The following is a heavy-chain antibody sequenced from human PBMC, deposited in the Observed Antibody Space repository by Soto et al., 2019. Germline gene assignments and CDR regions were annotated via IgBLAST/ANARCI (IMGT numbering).Heavy chain of an antibody. V-gene: IGHV3-23*01. CDR1: GFTFSSYA. D-gene: IGHD2-15*01. J-gene: IGHJ2*01. Sequence: GGSLRLSCAASGFTFSSYAMSWVRQAPGKGLEWVSAISGSGGSTYYADSVKGRFTISRDNSKNTLYLQMNSLRAEDTAVYYCAKDLGYCSGGSCYSFWYFDLWGRGTLVTVSS. CDR2: ISGSGGST. CDR3: AKDLGYCSGGSCYSFWYFDL.